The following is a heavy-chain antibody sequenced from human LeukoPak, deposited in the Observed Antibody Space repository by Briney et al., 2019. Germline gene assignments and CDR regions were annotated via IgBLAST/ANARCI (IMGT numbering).Heavy chain of an antibody. J-gene: IGHJ4*02. V-gene: IGHV4-34*09. Sequence: SETLSLTCAVYGGSFSGYYWSWIRQPPGKGLEWIGYIYYSGSTYYNPSLKSRVTISVDTSKNQFSLKLSSVTAADTAVYYCARMGYSSGWSPYYFDYWGQGTLVTVSS. CDR3: ARMGYSSGWSPYYFDY. CDR1: GGSFSGYY. CDR2: IYYSGST. D-gene: IGHD6-19*01.